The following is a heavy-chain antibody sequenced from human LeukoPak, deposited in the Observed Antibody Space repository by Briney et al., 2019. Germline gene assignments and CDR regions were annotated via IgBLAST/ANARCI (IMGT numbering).Heavy chain of an antibody. V-gene: IGHV3-64*04. D-gene: IGHD3-10*01. J-gene: IGHJ4*02. CDR2: ISSNGGST. CDR3: ARLWPTNFDY. Sequence: GGSLRLSCSASGFTFSSYAMHWVRQAPGKGLEYVSAISSNGGSTYYADSVKDRFTISRDNSKNTLYLQMNSLRAEDTAVYYCARLWPTNFDYWGQGTLVTVSS. CDR1: GFTFSSYA.